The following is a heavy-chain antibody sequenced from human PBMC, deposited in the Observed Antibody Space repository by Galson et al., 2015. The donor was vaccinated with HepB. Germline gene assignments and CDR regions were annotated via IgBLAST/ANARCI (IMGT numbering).Heavy chain of an antibody. CDR3: ARSRRWLSGGFYYYYYGMDV. CDR2: IIPIFGTA. J-gene: IGHJ6*02. D-gene: IGHD5-24*01. CDR1: GGTFSSYA. Sequence: SVKVSCKASGGTFSSYAISWVRQAPGQGLEWMGGIIPIFGTANYAQKFQGRVTITADESTSTAYMELSSLRSEDTAVYYCARSRRWLSGGFYYYYYGMDVWGQGTTVTVSS. V-gene: IGHV1-69*13.